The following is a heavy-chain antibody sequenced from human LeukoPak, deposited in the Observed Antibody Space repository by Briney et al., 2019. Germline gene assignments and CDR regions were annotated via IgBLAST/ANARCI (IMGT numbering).Heavy chain of an antibody. CDR2: IWYDGSNK. J-gene: IGHJ4*02. CDR1: GFTFSSYG. V-gene: IGHV3-33*01. CDR3: ARGQGDPIAVVRGQRNYYFDY. D-gene: IGHD3-10*01. Sequence: GGSLRLSCAASGFTFSSYGMHWVRQAPGKGLEWVAVIWYDGSNKYYADSVKGRFTISRDNSRNTLYLQMNSLRAEDTAVYYCARGQGDPIAVVRGQRNYYFDYWGRGTLVTVSS.